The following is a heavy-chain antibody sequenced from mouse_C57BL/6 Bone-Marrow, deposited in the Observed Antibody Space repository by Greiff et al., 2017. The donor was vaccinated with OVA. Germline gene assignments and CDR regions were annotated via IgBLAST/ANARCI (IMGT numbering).Heavy chain of an antibody. V-gene: IGHV5-17*01. D-gene: IGHD1-1*01. CDR3: ARYYYGSPWFAY. J-gene: IGHJ3*01. Sequence: DVKLVESGGGLVKPGGSLKLSCAASGFTFSDYGMHWVRQAPEKGLEWVAYISSGSSTIYYADTVKGRFTISRDNAKNTLFLQMTSLRSEDTDMYYCARYYYGSPWFAYWGQGTLVTVSA. CDR2: ISSGSSTI. CDR1: GFTFSDYG.